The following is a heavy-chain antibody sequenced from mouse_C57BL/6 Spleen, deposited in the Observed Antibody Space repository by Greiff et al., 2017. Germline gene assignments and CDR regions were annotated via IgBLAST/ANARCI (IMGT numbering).Heavy chain of an antibody. CDR3: ARRGLTHWYFDV. V-gene: IGHV1-18*01. Sequence: VQLQQSGPELVKPGASVKIPCKASGYTFTDYNMDWVKQSHGKSLEWIGDINPNNGGTIYNQKFKGKATLTVDKSSSTAYMELRSLTSEDTAVYYCARRGLTHWYFDVWGTGTTVTVSS. CDR1: GYTFTDYN. D-gene: IGHD3-1*01. CDR2: INPNNGGT. J-gene: IGHJ1*03.